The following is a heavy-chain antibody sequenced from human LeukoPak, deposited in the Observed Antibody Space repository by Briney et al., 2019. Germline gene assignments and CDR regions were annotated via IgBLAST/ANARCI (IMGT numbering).Heavy chain of an antibody. CDR3: AKEGTDYGDYPYFFDY. J-gene: IGHJ4*02. V-gene: IGHV3-30*18. CDR1: GFTFSDSG. D-gene: IGHD4-17*01. Sequence: PGGSLRLSCAASGFTFSDSGMHWVRQAPGKGLEWVAIISFDGSGRFYADSVRGRFTVSRDNSKNTLFLQMDSLSADDTGVYYCAKEGTDYGDYPYFFDYWGQGTLVTVSS. CDR2: ISFDGSGR.